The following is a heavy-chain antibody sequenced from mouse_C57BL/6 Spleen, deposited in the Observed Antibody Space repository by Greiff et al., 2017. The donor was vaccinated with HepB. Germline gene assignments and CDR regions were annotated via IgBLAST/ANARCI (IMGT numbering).Heavy chain of an antibody. Sequence: QVQLQQSGPELVKPGASVKISCKASGYAFSSSWMNWVKQRPGKGLEWIGRIYPGDGDTNYNGKFKGKATLTADKSSSTAYMQLSSLTSEDSAVYFGARVYYGDYAMDYWGQGTSVTVSS. J-gene: IGHJ4*01. CDR2: IYPGDGDT. CDR1: GYAFSSSW. D-gene: IGHD1-1*01. CDR3: ARVYYGDYAMDY. V-gene: IGHV1-82*01.